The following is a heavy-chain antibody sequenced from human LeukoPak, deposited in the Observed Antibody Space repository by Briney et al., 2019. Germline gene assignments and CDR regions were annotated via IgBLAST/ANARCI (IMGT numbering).Heavy chain of an antibody. D-gene: IGHD1-26*01. V-gene: IGHV3-23*01. J-gene: IGHJ4*02. CDR1: GFTFSSYA. CDR3: AKGVGATGGGGPPIDY. CDR2: ISGSGSST. Sequence: PGGSLRLSCAASGFTFSSYAMSWVRQAPGKGLEWVSAISGSGSSTYYADSVKGRFTISRDNSKNTLHLQMNSLRAEDTAVYYCAKGVGATGGGGPPIDYWGQGTLVTVSS.